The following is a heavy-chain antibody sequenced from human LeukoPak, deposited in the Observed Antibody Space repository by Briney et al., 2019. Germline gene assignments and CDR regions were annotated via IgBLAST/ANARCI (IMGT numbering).Heavy chain of an antibody. Sequence: ASVKVSCKASGYTFTTYDINWVRQATGQGLELMGWMNPHSGNTGYAQNFQGRVTMTRNTSIGTAYMELSSLRSEDTAVYYCARGFRSDSSGRKFDCWGQGTLVTVSS. CDR1: GYTFTTYD. J-gene: IGHJ4*02. D-gene: IGHD3-22*01. CDR2: MNPHSGNT. CDR3: ARGFRSDSSGRKFDC. V-gene: IGHV1-8*01.